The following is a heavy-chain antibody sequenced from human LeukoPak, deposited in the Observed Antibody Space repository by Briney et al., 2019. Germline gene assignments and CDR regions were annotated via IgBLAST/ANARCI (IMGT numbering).Heavy chain of an antibody. CDR2: ISYDGSNK. Sequence: GGSLRLSCAASGFTFSSYGMHWVRQAPGKGLEWVAVISYDGSNKNYADSVKGRFTISRDNSKNTLYLQMNSLRAEDTAVYYCAKGGAVGATSFDYWGQGTLVTVSS. D-gene: IGHD1-26*01. CDR1: GFTFSSYG. CDR3: AKGGAVGATSFDY. V-gene: IGHV3-30*18. J-gene: IGHJ4*02.